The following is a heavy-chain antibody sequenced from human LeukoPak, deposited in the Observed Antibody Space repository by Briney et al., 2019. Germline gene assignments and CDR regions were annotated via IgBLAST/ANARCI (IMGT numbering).Heavy chain of an antibody. CDR3: ASGYSSSGGDAFDI. Sequence: SETLSLTCTVSGGSISSSSYYWGWIRQPPGKGLEWIGSIYYSGSTYYNPSLKSRVTISVDTSKNQFSLKLSSVTAADTAVYYCASGYSSSGGDAFDIWGQGTMVTVSS. J-gene: IGHJ3*02. CDR2: IYYSGST. CDR1: GGSISSSSYY. D-gene: IGHD6-6*01. V-gene: IGHV4-39*07.